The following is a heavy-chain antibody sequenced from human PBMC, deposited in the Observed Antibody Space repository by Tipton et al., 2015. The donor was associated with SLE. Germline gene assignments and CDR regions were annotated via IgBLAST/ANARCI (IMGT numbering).Heavy chain of an antibody. CDR3: AMIYDFWSGSPDAFDI. D-gene: IGHD3-3*01. J-gene: IGHJ3*02. CDR1: GYSISSGYY. Sequence: TLSLTCAVSGYSISSGYYWGWIRQPPGKGLEWIGSIYHSGSTYYNPSLKSRVTISVDTSKNQFSLKLSSVTAADTAVYYCAMIYDFWSGSPDAFDIWGQGTMVTVSS. V-gene: IGHV4-38-2*01. CDR2: IYHSGST.